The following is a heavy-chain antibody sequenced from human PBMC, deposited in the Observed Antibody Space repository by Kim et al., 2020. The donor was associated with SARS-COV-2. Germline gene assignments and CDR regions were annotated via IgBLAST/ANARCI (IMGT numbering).Heavy chain of an antibody. Sequence: GESLKISCKGSGYSFTTYWIGWVRQTPGKGLEWMGIIYPGDSDTRYSPSFQGQVTISADKSISTAYLQWSSLKASDTAMYYCARHRGTYCSSNKCRGGWFDSWGQGTLVTVSS. CDR1: GYSFTTYW. V-gene: IGHV5-51*01. J-gene: IGHJ5*01. CDR3: ARHRGTYCSSNKCRGGWFDS. CDR2: IYPGDSDT. D-gene: IGHD2-2*01.